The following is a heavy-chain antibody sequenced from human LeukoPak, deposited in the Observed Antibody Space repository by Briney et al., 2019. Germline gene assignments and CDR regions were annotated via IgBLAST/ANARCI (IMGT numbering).Heavy chain of an antibody. CDR3: AKSNDFGGYYGMDV. D-gene: IGHD3-10*01. CDR1: GFSFSRYA. V-gene: IGHV3-30*18. J-gene: IGHJ6*02. CDR2: ISSDGRDK. Sequence: PGRSLRLSCAASGFSFSRYAMHWVRQAPGKGLEWVAVISSDGRDKHHADSVKGRFTISRDNSKSTLYLQMNSLRAEDTAVYYCAKSNDFGGYYGMDVWGQGTTVTVSS.